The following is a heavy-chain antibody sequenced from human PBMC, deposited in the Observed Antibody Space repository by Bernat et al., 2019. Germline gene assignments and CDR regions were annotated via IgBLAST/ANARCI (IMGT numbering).Heavy chain of an antibody. CDR3: APLAIKVGCSGGSCYQLFDY. Sequence: EVQLLESGGGLVQPGGSLRLSCAASGFTFGSYAMSWVRQAPGKGLEWVSAISVSGGSTYYADSVKGRFTISRDNSKNTLYLQMNSLRAEDTAVYYCAPLAIKVGCSGGSCYQLFDYWGQGTLVTVSS. D-gene: IGHD2-15*01. V-gene: IGHV3-23*01. J-gene: IGHJ4*02. CDR2: ISVSGGST. CDR1: GFTFGSYA.